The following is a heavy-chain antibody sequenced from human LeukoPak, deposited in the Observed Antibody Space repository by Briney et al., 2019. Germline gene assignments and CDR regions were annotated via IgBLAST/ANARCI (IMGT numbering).Heavy chain of an antibody. Sequence: GGSLRLSCAASGFTFSSYAMHWVRQAPGKGLEYVSAISSNGGSTYYANSVKGGFTISRDNSKNTLYLQMGSLRAEDMAVYYCARATTAADYLADYYYYGMDVWGQGTTVTVSS. CDR3: ARATTAADYLADYYYYGMDV. CDR2: ISSNGGST. D-gene: IGHD2-2*01. CDR1: GFTFSSYA. J-gene: IGHJ6*02. V-gene: IGHV3-64*01.